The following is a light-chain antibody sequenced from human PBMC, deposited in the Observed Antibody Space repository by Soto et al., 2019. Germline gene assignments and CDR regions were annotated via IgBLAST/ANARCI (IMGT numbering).Light chain of an antibody. V-gene: IGKV1-39*01. Sequence: DIQMTQSPSSLSASVGDRVTITCRASQSISSYLNWYQQKPGKAPKLLIYAASSLQSGVPSMFSRSGSGTDFTLTISSLQPEDFATYYCQQSYSTPHTFGQGTKVDIK. CDR3: QQSYSTPHT. CDR2: AAS. J-gene: IGKJ1*01. CDR1: QSISSY.